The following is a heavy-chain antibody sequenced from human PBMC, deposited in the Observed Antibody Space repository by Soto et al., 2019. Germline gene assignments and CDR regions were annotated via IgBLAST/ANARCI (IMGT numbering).Heavy chain of an antibody. Sequence: QVQLQESGPGLVKPSQTLSLTCTVSGGSISSGGYYWSWIRQHPGKGLEWIGYIYYSGSTYYNPSLKSRVTISVDTSKNQFSLKLSSVTAADTAVYYCAIFVAYCGGDCQEEREEDAFDIWGQGTMVTVSS. J-gene: IGHJ3*02. CDR2: IYYSGST. CDR3: AIFVAYCGGDCQEEREEDAFDI. CDR1: GGSISSGGYY. D-gene: IGHD2-21*02. V-gene: IGHV4-31*03.